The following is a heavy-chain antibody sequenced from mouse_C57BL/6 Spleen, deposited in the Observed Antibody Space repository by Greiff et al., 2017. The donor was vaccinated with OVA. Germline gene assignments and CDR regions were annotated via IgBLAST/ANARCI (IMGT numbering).Heavy chain of an antibody. J-gene: IGHJ2*01. D-gene: IGHD1-1*01. CDR3: ARRRDDSSSYYFDY. Sequence: QLQESGPELVKPGASVKISCKASGYSFTDYNMNWVKQSNGKSLEWIGVINPNYGTTSYNQKFKGKATLTVDQSSSTAYMQLNSLTSEDSAVYYCARRRDDSSSYYFDYWGQGTTLTVSS. V-gene: IGHV1-39*01. CDR1: GYSFTDYN. CDR2: INPNYGTT.